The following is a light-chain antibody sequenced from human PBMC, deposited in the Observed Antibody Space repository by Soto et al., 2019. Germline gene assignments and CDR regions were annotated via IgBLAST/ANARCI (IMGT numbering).Light chain of an antibody. CDR3: QQYGSSGT. CDR2: GAS. J-gene: IGKJ5*01. Sequence: EIVLTQSPGTLSLSPGERATLSCRASRSVDTFLVWYQQKPGQAPRLLIFGASSRATGIPDRFRGSGSGTDFTLTISGLEPEDFAVYYCQQYGSSGTFGQGTRLEIK. V-gene: IGKV3-20*01. CDR1: RSVDTF.